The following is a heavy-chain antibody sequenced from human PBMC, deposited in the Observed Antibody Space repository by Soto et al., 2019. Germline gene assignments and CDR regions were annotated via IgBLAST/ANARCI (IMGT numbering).Heavy chain of an antibody. CDR2: IYSGGST. Sequence: HPGGSLRLSCAASGFTVSSNYMSWVRQAPGKGLEWVSVIYSGGSTYYADSVKGRFTISRDNSKNTLYLQMNSLRAEDTAVYYCARDNYDSSGYYHRGFDYWGQGTLVTVSS. CDR3: ARDNYDSSGYYHRGFDY. D-gene: IGHD3-22*01. V-gene: IGHV3-66*01. CDR1: GFTVSSNY. J-gene: IGHJ4*02.